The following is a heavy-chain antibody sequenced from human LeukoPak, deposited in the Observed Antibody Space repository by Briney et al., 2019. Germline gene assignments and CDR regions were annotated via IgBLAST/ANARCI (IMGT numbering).Heavy chain of an antibody. J-gene: IGHJ5*02. D-gene: IGHD5-24*01. V-gene: IGHV1-69*05. Sequence: SVKVSCKASGGTFSSYAISWVRQAPGQGLEWMGRIIPIFGTANYAQKFQGRVTITTDESTSTAYMELSSLRSKDTAVYYCARDPGDGYNSGSWFDPWGQGTLVTVSS. CDR3: ARDPGDGYNSGSWFDP. CDR1: GGTFSSYA. CDR2: IIPIFGTA.